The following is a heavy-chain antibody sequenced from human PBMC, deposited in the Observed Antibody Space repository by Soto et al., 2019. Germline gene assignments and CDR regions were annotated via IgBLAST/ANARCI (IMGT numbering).Heavy chain of an antibody. D-gene: IGHD4-17*01. CDR2: MNPNSGNT. CDR3: ARATVVTHYYYYVMAV. V-gene: IGHV1-8*01. J-gene: IGHJ6*02. Sequence: ASVKVSCKSSGYTFTSYDINWVRQATGQGLEWMGWMNPNSGNTGYAQKFQGRVTMTRNTSISTAYMELSSLRSEDTAVYYCARATVVTHYYYYVMAVWGQGTTVTVS. CDR1: GYTFTSYD.